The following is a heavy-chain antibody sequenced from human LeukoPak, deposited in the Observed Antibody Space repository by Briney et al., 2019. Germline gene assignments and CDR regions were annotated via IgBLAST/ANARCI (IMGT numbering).Heavy chain of an antibody. CDR2: ISSNGGST. V-gene: IGHV3-64*01. Sequence: GGSLRLSCAASGFTFSSYAMHWVRQAPGKGLEYVSAISSNGGSTYYANSVKGRFTISRDNSKNTLYLQVGSLRAEDMAVYYCAKGGTMVRGVRPSHFDYWGQGTLVTVSS. CDR1: GFTFSSYA. D-gene: IGHD3-10*01. CDR3: AKGGTMVRGVRPSHFDY. J-gene: IGHJ4*02.